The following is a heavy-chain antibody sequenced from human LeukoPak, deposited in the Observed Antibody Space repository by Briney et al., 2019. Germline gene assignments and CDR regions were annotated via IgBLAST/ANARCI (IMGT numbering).Heavy chain of an antibody. D-gene: IGHD3-22*01. CDR1: GYTVTELS. CDR2: FDPEDGET. V-gene: IGHV1-24*01. J-gene: IGHJ4*02. Sequence: ASVKVSCKASGYTVTELSMHWVRQAPGKGLEWMGGFDPEDGETIYAQKFQGRVTMTEDTSTDTAYMELSSLRSEDTAVYYCTTPGTKEITVIPLDYWGQGTLVTVSS. CDR3: TTPGTKEITVIPLDY.